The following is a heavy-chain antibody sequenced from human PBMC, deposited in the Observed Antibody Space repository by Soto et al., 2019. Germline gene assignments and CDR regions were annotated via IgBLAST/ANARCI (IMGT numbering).Heavy chain of an antibody. Sequence: GGSLRLSCAASGFTFSSYAMSWVRQAPGKGLEWVSAISGSGGSTYYADSVKGRFTISRDNSKNTLYLQMNSLRAEDTAVYYCAKRSLQSYYYYMDVWGKGTTVTVSS. J-gene: IGHJ6*03. CDR3: AKRSLQSYYYYMDV. CDR1: GFTFSSYA. CDR2: ISGSGGST. V-gene: IGHV3-23*01.